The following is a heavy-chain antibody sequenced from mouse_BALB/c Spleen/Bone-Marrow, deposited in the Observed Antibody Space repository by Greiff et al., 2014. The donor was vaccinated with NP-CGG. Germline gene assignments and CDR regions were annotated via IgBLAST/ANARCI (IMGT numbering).Heavy chain of an antibody. CDR1: GFNIKDTY. CDR2: IDPANGNT. Sequence: LVESGAELVKPGASVKLSCTASGFNIKDTYMHWVKQRPEQGLEWIGRIDPANGNTKYGPKFQGKATITADTSSNTAYLQLSSLTSEDTAVYYCARYYYGSSYFDYWGQGTTLTASS. V-gene: IGHV14-3*02. CDR3: ARYYYGSSYFDY. J-gene: IGHJ2*01. D-gene: IGHD1-1*01.